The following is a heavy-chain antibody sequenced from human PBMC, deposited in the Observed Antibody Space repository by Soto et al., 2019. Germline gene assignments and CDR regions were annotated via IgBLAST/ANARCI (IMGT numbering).Heavy chain of an antibody. CDR3: ARGAPDNITPVET. CDR2: IGGSGGNR. V-gene: IGHV3-23*01. D-gene: IGHD1-1*01. Sequence: EVQLLESGGGLVQPGGSLRLSCAASGFTFNAYAMTWVRQAPGKGLEWVSAIGGSGGNRYYADSVRGRFTISRDNSKETGDVQMNTLRAEATAVYYWARGAPDNITPVETGGKGILVTFS. J-gene: IGHJ4*02. CDR1: GFTFNAYA.